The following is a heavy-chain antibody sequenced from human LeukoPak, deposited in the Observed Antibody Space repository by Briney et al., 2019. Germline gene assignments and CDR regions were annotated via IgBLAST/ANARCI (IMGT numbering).Heavy chain of an antibody. CDR3: AKDPRGRPVSSSSRYFDY. CDR1: GFTFSSYG. V-gene: IGHV3-30*02. J-gene: IGHJ4*02. D-gene: IGHD6-6*01. CDR2: IRYDGSNK. Sequence: GGSLRLSCAASGFTFSSYGMHWVRQAPGKGLEWVAIIRYDGSNKYYADSVKGRFTISRDNSKNTLYLQMNSLRAEDTAVYYCAKDPRGRPVSSSSRYFDYWGQGTLVTVSS.